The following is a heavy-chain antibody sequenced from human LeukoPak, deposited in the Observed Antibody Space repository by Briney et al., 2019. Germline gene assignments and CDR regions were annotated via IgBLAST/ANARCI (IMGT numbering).Heavy chain of an antibody. D-gene: IGHD3-22*01. CDR3: ARGPGTYYYDSSGYYDY. CDR2: INHSGST. J-gene: IGHJ4*02. CDR1: GGSFSGYY. Sequence: SETLSLTCAVYGGSFSGYYWSWIRQPPGNGLEWIGEINHSGSTNYNPSLKSRVTISVDTSKNQFSLKLSSVTAADTAVYYCARGPGTYYYDSSGYYDYWGQGTLVTVSS. V-gene: IGHV4-34*01.